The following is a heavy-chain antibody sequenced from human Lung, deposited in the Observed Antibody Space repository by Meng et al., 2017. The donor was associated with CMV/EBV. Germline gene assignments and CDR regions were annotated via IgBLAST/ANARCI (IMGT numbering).Heavy chain of an antibody. CDR2: VYYGGGT. CDR1: VSSASYY. Sequence: VSSASYYWGWIRPLTGKGLEWIAYVYYGGGTNYNPSLKSRVTISVDTSKNQFSLKLSSVTAADTAVYYCARGTGYCSSTSCYPFDPWGQGTLVTVSS. CDR3: ARGTGYCSSTSCYPFDP. V-gene: IGHV4-61*01. J-gene: IGHJ5*02. D-gene: IGHD2-2*01.